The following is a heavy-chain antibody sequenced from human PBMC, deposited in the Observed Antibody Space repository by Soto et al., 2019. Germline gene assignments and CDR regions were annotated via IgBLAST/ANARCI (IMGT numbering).Heavy chain of an antibody. CDR3: ARLPHIIAARPFPNNWFDP. CDR1: GGSISSSSYY. Sequence: SETLSLTCTVSGGSISSSSYYWGWIRQPPGKGLEWIGSIYYSGSTYYNPSLKSRVTISVDTSKNQFSLKLSSVTAADTAVYYCARLPHIIAARPFPNNWFDPWGQGTLVTVSS. CDR2: IYYSGST. D-gene: IGHD6-6*01. V-gene: IGHV4-39*01. J-gene: IGHJ5*02.